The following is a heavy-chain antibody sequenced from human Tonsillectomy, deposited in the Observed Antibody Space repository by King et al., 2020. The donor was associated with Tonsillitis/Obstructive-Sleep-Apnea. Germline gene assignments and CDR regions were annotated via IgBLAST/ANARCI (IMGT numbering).Heavy chain of an antibody. CDR2: INHSGST. CDR1: GGSFTGYS. Sequence: VQLQQWGAGLLKPSETLSLTCADYGGSFTGYSWNWIRQPPGKGLEWIGEINHSGSTNLNSSHKSRVTISIETSKNQFSLKLSSVTAADTAVYYFARAGLDSDYSNYYYMDVWGKGTTVTVSS. CDR3: ARAGLDSDYSNYYYMDV. D-gene: IGHD4-11*01. J-gene: IGHJ6*03. V-gene: IGHV4-34*01.